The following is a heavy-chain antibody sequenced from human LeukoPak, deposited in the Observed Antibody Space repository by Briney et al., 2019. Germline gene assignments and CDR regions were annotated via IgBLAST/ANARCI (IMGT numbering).Heavy chain of an antibody. CDR2: ISYDGSNK. CDR1: GFTFSSYA. V-gene: IGHV3-30-3*01. D-gene: IGHD2-2*02. CDR3: ARDGVVPAAISDAFDI. J-gene: IGHJ3*02. Sequence: SGGSLRLSCAASGFTFSSYAIHWVRQAPGKGLEWVAVISYDGSNKYYADSVKGRFTISRDNSKNTLYLQMNSLRAEDTAVYYCARDGVVPAAISDAFDIWGQGTMVTVSS.